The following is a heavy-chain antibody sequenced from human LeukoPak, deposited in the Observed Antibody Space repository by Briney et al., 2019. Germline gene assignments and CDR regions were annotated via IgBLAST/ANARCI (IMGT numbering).Heavy chain of an antibody. Sequence: GGSLRLSCAASGFTVSSYYMNWVRQAPGKELEWVSVIYTGGGRYYADSVRGRFTISRDTSKNMVFLQMNSLRVEDTAVYYCARELYGQWLVQRGGWVDYWGQGTLVTVSS. CDR1: GFTVSSYY. J-gene: IGHJ4*02. V-gene: IGHV3-53*01. D-gene: IGHD6-19*01. CDR3: ARELYGQWLVQRGGWVDY. CDR2: IYTGGGR.